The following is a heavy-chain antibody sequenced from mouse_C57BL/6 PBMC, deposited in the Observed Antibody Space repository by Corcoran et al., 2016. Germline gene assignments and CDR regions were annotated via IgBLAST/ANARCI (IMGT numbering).Heavy chain of an antibody. CDR1: GYTFTDYY. J-gene: IGHJ2*01. Sequence: QVQLKQSGAELVRPGASVKLSCKASGYTFTDYYINWVKQRPGQGLEWIARIYPGSGNTYYNEKFKGKATLTAEKSSSTAYMQLSSLTSEDSAVYFCARWDGSSYDYWGQGTTLTVSS. D-gene: IGHD1-1*01. CDR3: ARWDGSSYDY. V-gene: IGHV1-76*01. CDR2: IYPGSGNT.